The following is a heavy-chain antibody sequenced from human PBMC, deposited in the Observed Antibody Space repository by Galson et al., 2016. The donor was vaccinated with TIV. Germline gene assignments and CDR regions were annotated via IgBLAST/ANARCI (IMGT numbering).Heavy chain of an antibody. CDR1: GGSISTNSYY. CDR2: IYHGGST. CDR3: ARYISGWYHYFDF. J-gene: IGHJ4*02. Sequence: SETLSLTCTVSGGSISTNSYYWGWIRQSPGKGLEWIGSIYHGGSTYYNPSPKSRVTISVDTSKNQFSLKLSSVTAADTAVYYGARYISGWYHYFDFWGQGTLVTVSS. D-gene: IGHD6-19*01. V-gene: IGHV4-39*01.